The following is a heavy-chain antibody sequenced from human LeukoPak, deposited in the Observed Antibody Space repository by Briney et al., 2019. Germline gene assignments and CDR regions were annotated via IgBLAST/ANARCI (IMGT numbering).Heavy chain of an antibody. J-gene: IGHJ4*02. CDR1: GFTFSSYA. Sequence: PGGSLRLSCAASGFTFSSYAMSWVRQAPGKGLEWVSAISGSGGSTYYADSVKGRFTISRDNSKNTLYLQMNSLRAEDTAVYYCPKGALVAGSRYYFDYGARGTLAPVSS. CDR2: ISGSGGST. CDR3: PKGALVAGSRYYFDY. D-gene: IGHD6-19*01. V-gene: IGHV3-23*01.